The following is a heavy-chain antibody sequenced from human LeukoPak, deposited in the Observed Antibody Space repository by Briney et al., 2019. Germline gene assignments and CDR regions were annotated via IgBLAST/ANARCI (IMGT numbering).Heavy chain of an antibody. CDR2: FDPEDGET. D-gene: IGHD2-21*01. CDR1: GYTLTELS. Sequence: ASVKVSCKVSGYTLTELSMHWVRQAPGKGLEWMGGFDPEDGETIYAQKFQGRVTMTEDTSTDTAYMELSSLRSEDTAAYYCATVNVVGPTNWFDPWGQGTLVTVSS. V-gene: IGHV1-24*01. J-gene: IGHJ5*02. CDR3: ATVNVVGPTNWFDP.